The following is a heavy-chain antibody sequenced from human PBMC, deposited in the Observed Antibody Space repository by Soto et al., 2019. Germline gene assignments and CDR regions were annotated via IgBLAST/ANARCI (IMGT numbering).Heavy chain of an antibody. CDR3: ARDVGYGLIDD. J-gene: IGHJ4*02. Sequence: QVQLVQSGAEVKKPGASVKVSCKASGYTFTSYSISWVRQAPGQGLEGMGWISAYNGNTYHARKLQGRVTMTTDTSTCTAYMELRSLRSDDTAVYYCARDVGYGLIDDWGQGTLFTVSS. D-gene: IGHD5-18*01. CDR2: ISAYNGNT. CDR1: GYTFTSYS. V-gene: IGHV1-18*01.